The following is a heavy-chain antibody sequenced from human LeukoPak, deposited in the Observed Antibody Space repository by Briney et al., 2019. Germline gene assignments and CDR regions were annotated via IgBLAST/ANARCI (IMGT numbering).Heavy chain of an antibody. CDR3: AKAPRYSEYDPYFDS. CDR2: ISGGGDST. V-gene: IGHV3-23*01. CDR1: GFMFSSYA. J-gene: IGHJ4*02. Sequence: GGSLRLSCAASGFMFSSYAMSWVRQAPGKGLEWVSSISGGGDSTFYADPVKGRFTLSRDNSRNTLFLQMNSLRVEDTAVYYCAKAPRYSEYDPYFDSWGQGTLVTVSS. D-gene: IGHD5-12*01.